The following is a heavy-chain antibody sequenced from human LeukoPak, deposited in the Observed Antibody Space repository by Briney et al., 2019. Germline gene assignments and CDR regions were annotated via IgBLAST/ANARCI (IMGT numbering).Heavy chain of an antibody. V-gene: IGHV3-30*02. CDR3: AKDPKRTPVYYYDSSGYYHY. Sequence: GGSLRLSCAASGLTFSSYGMHWVRQAPGKGLEWVAFIGYDGSNKYYADSVKGRFTISRDNSKNMLYLQMNSLRAEDTAVYYCAKDPKRTPVYYYDSSGYYHYWGQGTLVTVSS. CDR2: IGYDGSNK. CDR1: GLTFSSYG. D-gene: IGHD3-22*01. J-gene: IGHJ4*02.